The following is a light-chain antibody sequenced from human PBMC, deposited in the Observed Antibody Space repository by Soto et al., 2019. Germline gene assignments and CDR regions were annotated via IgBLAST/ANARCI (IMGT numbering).Light chain of an antibody. CDR2: AAS. CDR1: QSVSSY. J-gene: IGKJ2*01. Sequence: EIVLTQSPATLSLSPGERATLSCRASQSVSSYLAWYQQKPGQAPRLLIYAASNRATGIPARFSGSGPGTDFTLTISSLEPEDFAVYYCQQRSNWPPYTFGQGTKLEIK. V-gene: IGKV3-11*01. CDR3: QQRSNWPPYT.